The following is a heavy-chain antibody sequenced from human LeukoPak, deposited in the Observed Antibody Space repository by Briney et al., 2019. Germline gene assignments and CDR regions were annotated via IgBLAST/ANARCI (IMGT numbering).Heavy chain of an antibody. CDR3: ARPVPDSGSYAY. J-gene: IGHJ4*02. D-gene: IGHD3-10*01. V-gene: IGHV4-39*01. CDR2: IYYSGST. Sequence: SETLSLTCTVSGGSISSYYWGWIRQPPGKGLEWIGSIYYSGSTYYNPPLKSRVTISVDTSKNQFSLKLSSVTAADTAVYYCARPVPDSGSYAYWGQGTLVTVSS. CDR1: GGSISSYY.